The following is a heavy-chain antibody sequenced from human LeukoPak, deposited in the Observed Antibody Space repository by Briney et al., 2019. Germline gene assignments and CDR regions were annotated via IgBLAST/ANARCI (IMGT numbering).Heavy chain of an antibody. J-gene: IGHJ4*02. CDR3: AKHRRSTLVTAYFDS. Sequence: GGSLRLSYAASGFTFSSYAMSWVRQAPGKGLEWVSAISGSGGSTYYADSVKGRFTIARDNSKNTLYLQLNSLRVDDAAIYYCAKHRRSTLVTAYFDSWGQGTMVTVSS. CDR1: GFTFSSYA. CDR2: ISGSGGST. V-gene: IGHV3-23*01. D-gene: IGHD2-21*02.